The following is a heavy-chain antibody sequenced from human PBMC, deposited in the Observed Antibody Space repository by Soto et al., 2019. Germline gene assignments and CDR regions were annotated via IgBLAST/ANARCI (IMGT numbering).Heavy chain of an antibody. Sequence: PGGSLRLSCAASGFTFSSYGMHWVRQAPGKGLEWVAVIWYDGSNKYYADSVKGRFTISRDNSKNTLYLQMNSLRAEDTAVYYCARDVSSGWFPWFDPWGQGTLVTVSS. CDR3: ARDVSSGWFPWFDP. D-gene: IGHD6-19*01. V-gene: IGHV3-33*01. J-gene: IGHJ5*02. CDR2: IWYDGSNK. CDR1: GFTFSSYG.